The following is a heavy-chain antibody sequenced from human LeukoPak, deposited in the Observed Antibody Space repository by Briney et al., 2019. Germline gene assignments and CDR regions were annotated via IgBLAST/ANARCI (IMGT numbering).Heavy chain of an antibody. Sequence: SETLSLTCTVSGDSISNYYWSWIRQPAGKGLEWIGRIYTSGSTNYNPSLKSRVTMSVDTSKDQFSLKLSSVTAADTAVYYCARVSLVRGAPDYYFDYWGQGTLVTVSS. CDR2: IYTSGST. J-gene: IGHJ4*02. V-gene: IGHV4-4*07. CDR1: GDSISNYY. CDR3: ARVSLVRGAPDYYFDY. D-gene: IGHD3-10*01.